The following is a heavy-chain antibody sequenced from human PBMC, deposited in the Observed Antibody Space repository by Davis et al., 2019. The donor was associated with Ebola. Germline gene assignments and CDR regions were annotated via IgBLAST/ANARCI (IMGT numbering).Heavy chain of an antibody. CDR1: GFTFRIYS. CDR2: ISSSSSTI. D-gene: IGHD3-10*01. V-gene: IGHV3-48*02. CDR3: ASFLVQGVIPPYNWFDP. J-gene: IGHJ5*02. Sequence: GGSLRLSCAASGFTFRIYSMNWVRQAPGKGLEWVSYISSSSSTIYYADSVKGRFTISRDNAKNSLYLQMNSLRDEDTAVYYCASFLVQGVIPPYNWFDPWGQGTLVTVSS.